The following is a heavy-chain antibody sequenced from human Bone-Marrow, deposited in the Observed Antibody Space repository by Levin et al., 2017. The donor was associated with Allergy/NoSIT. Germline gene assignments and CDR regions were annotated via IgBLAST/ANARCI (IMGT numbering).Heavy chain of an antibody. Sequence: PAASVKVSCKASGYTFTSYDINWVRQATGQGLEWMGWMNPNSGNTGYAQKFQGRVTMTRNTSISTAYMELSSPRSEDTAVYYCARSRAAAGRPWDAFDIWGQGTMVTVSS. J-gene: IGHJ3*02. CDR2: MNPNSGNT. CDR1: GYTFTSYD. CDR3: ARSRAAAGRPWDAFDI. V-gene: IGHV1-8*01. D-gene: IGHD6-13*01.